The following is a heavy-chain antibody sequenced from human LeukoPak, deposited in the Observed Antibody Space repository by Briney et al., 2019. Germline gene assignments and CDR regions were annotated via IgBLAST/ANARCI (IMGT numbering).Heavy chain of an antibody. V-gene: IGHV4-59*01. J-gene: IGHJ4*02. D-gene: IGHD2-8*02. CDR1: GGSISSYY. CDR2: IYYSGGT. CDR3: ASLVVGSSSSYFDY. Sequence: SETLSLTCTVSGGSISSYYWSWIRQPPGKGLEWIGHIYYSGGTNYNPSLKSRVTISVDTSKNQFSLKLSSVTAADTAVYYCASLVVGSSSSYFDYWGQGTLVTVSS.